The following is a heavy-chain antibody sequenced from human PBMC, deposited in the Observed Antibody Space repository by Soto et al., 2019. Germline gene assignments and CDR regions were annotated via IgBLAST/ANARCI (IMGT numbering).Heavy chain of an antibody. D-gene: IGHD6-19*01. CDR3: ARGAYSSGWYDFDY. V-gene: IGHV5-51*01. CDR1: GYSFTNYL. J-gene: IGHJ4*02. Sequence: GESLKISCKGSGYSFTNYLIGWVRQMPGKGLEWMGIIYPGDSDTRYSPSLQGQVTISADKSISTAYLQWNGLKASDSAMYYCARGAYSSGWYDFDYWGQGTQVTVSS. CDR2: IYPGDSDT.